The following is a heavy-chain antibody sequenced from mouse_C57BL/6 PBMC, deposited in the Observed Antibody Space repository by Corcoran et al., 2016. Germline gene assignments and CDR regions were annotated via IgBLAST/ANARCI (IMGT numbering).Heavy chain of an antibody. D-gene: IGHD1-1*01. CDR1: GYTFTTYG. J-gene: IGHJ4*01. CDR3: SRSTTVVAWDY. Sequence: QIQLVQSGPELKKPGETVKISCKASGYTFTTYGMILVKQAPGKGLKVMSWINTYSGVPTYADDFKGRFAFSLETSASTAYLQINNLKNEDTATYFCSRSTTVVAWDYWGQGTSVTVSS. V-gene: IGHV9-3*01. CDR2: INTYSGVP.